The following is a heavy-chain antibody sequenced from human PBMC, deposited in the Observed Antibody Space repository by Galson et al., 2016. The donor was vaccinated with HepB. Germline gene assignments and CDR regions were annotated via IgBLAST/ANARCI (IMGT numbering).Heavy chain of an antibody. CDR2: INHRGST. J-gene: IGHJ4*02. V-gene: IGHV4-34*01. CDR3: AREGARMATIRMFDY. D-gene: IGHD5-24*01. CDR1: GGSFSNYY. Sequence: SETLSLTCAVDGGSFSNYYWNWIRQPPGKGLEWIGEINHRGSTNYNSSLKSRTTMSVDTSKKQISLKLSSVNAADTAIYYCAREGARMATIRMFDYWGQGILVTVSS.